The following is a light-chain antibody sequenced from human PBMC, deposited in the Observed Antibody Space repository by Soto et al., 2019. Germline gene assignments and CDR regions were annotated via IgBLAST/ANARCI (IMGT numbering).Light chain of an antibody. J-gene: IGLJ3*02. CDR3: GTWDTRLTVWV. CDR2: DSG. Sequence: QSVLTQPPSVSAAPGQKVTISCSGSSSNIGSNYVSWYQQLPGTAPKVLIYDSGKRPSGIPDRFSGSKSGTSATLGITGLQTGDEADYYCGTWDTRLTVWVFGGGTKLTVL. CDR1: SSNIGSNY. V-gene: IGLV1-51*01.